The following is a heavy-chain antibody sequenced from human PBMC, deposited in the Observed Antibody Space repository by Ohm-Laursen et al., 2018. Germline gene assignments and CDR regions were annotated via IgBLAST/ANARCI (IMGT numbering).Heavy chain of an antibody. D-gene: IGHD6-13*01. CDR3: AKSGDRDISSWNIYFDN. V-gene: IGHV3-53*05. J-gene: IGHJ4*02. Sequence: GSLRLSCAASGFIVSSTYMDWVRQAPGKGLEYVAVIYTRGSTDYADSVKGRFTISRDNTKNTLFLHMTSLRVDDTALYYCAKSGDRDISSWNIYFDNWGQGTLVTVSS. CDR2: IYTRGST. CDR1: GFIVSSTY.